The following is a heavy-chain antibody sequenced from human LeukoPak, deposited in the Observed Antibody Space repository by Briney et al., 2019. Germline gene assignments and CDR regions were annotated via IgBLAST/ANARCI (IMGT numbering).Heavy chain of an antibody. CDR1: GGSFSGYY. D-gene: IGHD5-18*01. CDR2: INHSGST. J-gene: IGHJ6*02. Sequence: SETLSLTCAVYGGSFSGYYWSWIRQPPGKGLEWIGEINHSGSTNYNPSLKRRVTISVDTSKNQFSLKLSSVTAADTAVYYCARIRTSTAMVPYYYYGMEVWGQGTTVTVSS. CDR3: ARIRTSTAMVPYYYYGMEV. V-gene: IGHV4-34*01.